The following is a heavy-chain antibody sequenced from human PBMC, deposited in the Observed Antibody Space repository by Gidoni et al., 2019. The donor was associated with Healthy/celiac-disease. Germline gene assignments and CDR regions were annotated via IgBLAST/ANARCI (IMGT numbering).Heavy chain of an antibody. CDR3: AREAESYSSGWYPFDY. CDR2: ISYDGTNS. D-gene: IGHD6-19*01. Sequence: VQLVESGGGVVQPGRSLRLSCAASGSSFRSYGMHWVRQAPGKGLEWVAVISYDGTNSYYPDSVKGRFTISRDNSKNTLYLQMNSLRAEDTAVYSCAREAESYSSGWYPFDYWGQGTLVTVSS. V-gene: IGHV3-30*03. CDR1: GSSFRSYG. J-gene: IGHJ4*02.